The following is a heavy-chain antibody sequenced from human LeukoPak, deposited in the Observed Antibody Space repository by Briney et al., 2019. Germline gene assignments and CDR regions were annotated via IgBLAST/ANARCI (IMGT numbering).Heavy chain of an antibody. V-gene: IGHV4-59*08. CDR1: GGSISSYY. D-gene: IGHD3-10*01. J-gene: IGHJ4*02. CDR2: IYYSGST. CDR3: ARSQNYGLSYDY. Sequence: SETLSLTCTVSGGSISSYYWSWIRQPPGKGLEWIGYIYYSGSTNYNPSLKSRVTISVDTSKNQSSLKLSSVTAADTAMYYCARSQNYGLSYDYWGQGTLVTVSS.